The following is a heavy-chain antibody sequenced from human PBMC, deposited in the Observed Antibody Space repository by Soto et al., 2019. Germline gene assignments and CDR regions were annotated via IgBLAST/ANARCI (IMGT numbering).Heavy chain of an antibody. CDR3: ARGYCSGGSCYSVDY. J-gene: IGHJ4*02. CDR1: GFTFSSYA. CDR2: ISYDGSNK. V-gene: IGHV3-30-3*01. Sequence: PGGSLRLSCAASGFTFSSYAMHWVRQAPGKGLEWVAVISYDGSNKYYADSAKGRFTISRDNSKNTLYLQMNSLRAEDTAVYYCARGYCSGGSCYSVDYWGQGTLVTVSS. D-gene: IGHD2-15*01.